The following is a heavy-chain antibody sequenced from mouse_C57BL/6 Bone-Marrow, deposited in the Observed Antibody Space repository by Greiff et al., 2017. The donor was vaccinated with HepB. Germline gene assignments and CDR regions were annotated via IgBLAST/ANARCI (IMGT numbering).Heavy chain of an antibody. Sequence: VKLVESGAELARPGASVKLSCKASGYTFTSYGISWVKQRTGQGLEWIGEIYPRSGNTYYNEKFKGKATLTADKSSSTAYMELRSLTSEDSAVYFCARMELGRAFYAMDYWGQGTSVTVSS. V-gene: IGHV1-81*01. J-gene: IGHJ4*01. D-gene: IGHD4-1*01. CDR3: ARMELGRAFYAMDY. CDR1: GYTFTSYG. CDR2: IYPRSGNT.